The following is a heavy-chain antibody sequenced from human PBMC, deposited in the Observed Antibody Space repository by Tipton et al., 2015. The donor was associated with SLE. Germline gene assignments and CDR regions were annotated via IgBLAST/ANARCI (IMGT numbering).Heavy chain of an antibody. CDR3: ARRVYSSSSAFDY. CDR1: GGSISSGGYS. CDR2: IYHSGST. J-gene: IGHJ4*02. V-gene: IGHV4-30-2*03. D-gene: IGHD6-6*01. Sequence: TLSLTCAVSGGSISSGGYSWSWIRQPPGKGLEWIGSIYHSGSTYYNPSLKSRVTISVDTSKNQFSLKLSSVTAADTAVYYCARRVYSSSSAFDYWGQGTLVTVSS.